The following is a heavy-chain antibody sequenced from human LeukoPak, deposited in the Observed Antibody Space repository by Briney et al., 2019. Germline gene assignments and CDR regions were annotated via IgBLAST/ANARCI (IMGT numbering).Heavy chain of an antibody. D-gene: IGHD6-13*01. V-gene: IGHV4-30-2*01. CDR3: ARGPGIAAAQGTPPDY. CDR2: IYHSGST. J-gene: IGHJ4*02. Sequence: PSETLSLTCAVSGGSISSGGYAWSWIRQPPGKGLEWIGYIYHSGSTYYNPSLKGRVTISVDRSKNQFSLKLSSVTAAVTAVYYCARGPGIAAAQGTPPDYWGQGTLVTVSS. CDR1: GGSISSGGYA.